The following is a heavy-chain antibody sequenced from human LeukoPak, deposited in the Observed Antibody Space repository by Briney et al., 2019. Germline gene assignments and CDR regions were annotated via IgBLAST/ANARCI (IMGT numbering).Heavy chain of an antibody. V-gene: IGHV3-30*14. CDR2: ISYDGSNK. Sequence: PGGSLRLSCAASGFTFSSYAMHWVRQAPGKGLEWVAVISYDGSNKYYADSVKGRFTISRDNSKNTLYLQMNSLRAEDTAVYYCAADHDYGDQGYFQHWGQGTLVTVSS. J-gene: IGHJ1*01. CDR1: GFTFSSYA. CDR3: AADHDYGDQGYFQH. D-gene: IGHD4-17*01.